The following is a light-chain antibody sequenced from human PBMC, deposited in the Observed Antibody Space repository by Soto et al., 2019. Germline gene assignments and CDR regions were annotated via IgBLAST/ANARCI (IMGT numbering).Light chain of an antibody. Sequence: EIVLTQSPATLSLSPGERATLSCRASRSVGNYLAWYQQKPGQAPRLLIYDVFNRATGIPARLSGSGSGTDFTLTISSLEPEDFAVYYCLQRSVWPWTFGQGTRLEVK. V-gene: IGKV3-11*01. CDR3: LQRSVWPWT. J-gene: IGKJ1*01. CDR1: RSVGNY. CDR2: DVF.